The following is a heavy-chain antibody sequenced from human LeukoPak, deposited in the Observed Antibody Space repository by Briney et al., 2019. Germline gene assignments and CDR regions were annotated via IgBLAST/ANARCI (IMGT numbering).Heavy chain of an antibody. V-gene: IGHV7-4-1*02. CDR1: GYTFTSYA. CDR2: INTNSGNP. J-gene: IGHJ4*02. Sequence: ASVKVSCKASGYTFTSYAMNWVRQAPGQGLEWMGWINTNSGNPTYVQDFTGRFVFSLDTSVSTAYLQISSLKAEDTAVYYCARATRFLEAGDYFDYWGQGTLIIVSS. CDR3: ARATRFLEAGDYFDY. D-gene: IGHD3-3*01.